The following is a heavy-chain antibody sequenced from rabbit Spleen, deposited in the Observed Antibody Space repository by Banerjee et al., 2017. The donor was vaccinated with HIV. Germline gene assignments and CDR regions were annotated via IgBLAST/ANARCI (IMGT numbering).Heavy chain of an antibody. Sequence: QEQLVESGGGLVQPEGSLTLTCTASGFSFSDGYWMCWVRQAPGKGLEWIACINAVTGKAVYASWAKGRFTFSKTSSTTVTLQMTSLTAADTATYFCARDTSSSFSTYGMDLWGQGTLVTVS. CDR3: ARDTSSSFSTYGMDL. J-gene: IGHJ6*01. CDR2: INAVTGKA. D-gene: IGHD1-1*01. CDR1: GFSFSDGYW. V-gene: IGHV1S45*01.